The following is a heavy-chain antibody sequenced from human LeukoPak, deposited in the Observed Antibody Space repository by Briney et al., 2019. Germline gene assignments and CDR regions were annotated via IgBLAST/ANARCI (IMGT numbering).Heavy chain of an antibody. Sequence: ASVKVSCKASGYTFTSYGISWVRQAPGQGLEWMGWISAYNGNTNYAQKLQGRVTMTTDTSTSTAYMELRSLRSEDTAVYYCARYFRYCSSTSCYRDAFDIWGQGTMVTVSS. V-gene: IGHV1-18*01. CDR2: ISAYNGNT. D-gene: IGHD2-2*01. CDR1: GYTFTSYG. CDR3: ARYFRYCSSTSCYRDAFDI. J-gene: IGHJ3*02.